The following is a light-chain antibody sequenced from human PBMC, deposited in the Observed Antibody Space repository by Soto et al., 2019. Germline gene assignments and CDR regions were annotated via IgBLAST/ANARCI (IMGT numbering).Light chain of an antibody. CDR3: QHYISYSGT. V-gene: IGKV1-39*01. J-gene: IGKJ1*01. CDR1: QSISSY. Sequence: DIQMTQSPSSLSASVGDRVTITCRASQSISSYLNWYQQKPGKAPKLLIYAASNLQSGVPSGFSGSGSGTDFTLTISSLQPDDLATYFCQHYISYSGTFGQGTKVDIK. CDR2: AAS.